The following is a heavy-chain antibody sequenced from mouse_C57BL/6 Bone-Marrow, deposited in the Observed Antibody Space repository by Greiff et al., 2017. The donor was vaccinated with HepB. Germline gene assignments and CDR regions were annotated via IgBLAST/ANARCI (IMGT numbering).Heavy chain of an antibody. CDR1: GYTFTDYY. V-gene: IGHV1-19*01. CDR3: GTYSNYSDY. CDR2: INPYNGGT. J-gene: IGHJ2*01. Sequence: EVQLQESGPVLVKPGASVKMSCKASGYTFTDYYMNWVKQSHGKSLEWIGVINPYNGGTSYNQKFKGKATLTVDKSSSTAYMELNSLTSEDSAVYYCGTYSNYSDYWGQGTTLTVSS. D-gene: IGHD2-5*01.